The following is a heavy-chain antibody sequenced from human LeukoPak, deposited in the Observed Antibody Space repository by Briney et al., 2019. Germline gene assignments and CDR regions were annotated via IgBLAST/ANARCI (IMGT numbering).Heavy chain of an antibody. V-gene: IGHV3-7*01. D-gene: IGHD2-15*01. CDR1: GGSISSRNW. Sequence: ETLSLTCAVSGGSISSRNWWSWVRQPPGKGLEWVANIKEDGSEKNYVDSVKGRFTISRDNAKSSVYLQMNSLRAEDTGVYYCARDKYCSDGNCDGGSKFDYWGQGTLVTVSS. J-gene: IGHJ4*02. CDR2: IKEDGSEK. CDR3: ARDKYCSDGNCDGGSKFDY.